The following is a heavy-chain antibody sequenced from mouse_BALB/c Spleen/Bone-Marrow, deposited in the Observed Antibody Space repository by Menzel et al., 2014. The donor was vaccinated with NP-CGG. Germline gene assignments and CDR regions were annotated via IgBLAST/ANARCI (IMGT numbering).Heavy chain of an antibody. Sequence: LEESGGRLVTPGTPLTLTCTVSGIDLSSQAIIWVRQAPGKGLEWIGIIIASGGTYYASWAKGRFTISKTSSTTVDLKMTSPTTEDTATYFCARAFDLWGQGTLVTVSS. V-gene: IGHV5-6-5*01. J-gene: IGHJ2*01. CDR2: IIASGGT. CDR3: ARAFDL. CDR1: GIDLSSQA.